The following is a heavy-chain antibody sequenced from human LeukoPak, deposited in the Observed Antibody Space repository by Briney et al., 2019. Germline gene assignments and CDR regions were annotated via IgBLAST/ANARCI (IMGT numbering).Heavy chain of an antibody. D-gene: IGHD3-22*01. CDR1: GFTFSSDA. V-gene: IGHV3-21*01. Sequence: GSLRLSCAASGFTFSSDAMNWVRQAPGKGLEWVSSISSSSSYIYYADSVKGRFTISRDNAKNSLYLQMNSLRAEDTAVYYCARAFSGYYDSSGYSSWGQGTLVTVSS. J-gene: IGHJ5*02. CDR2: ISSSSSYI. CDR3: ARAFSGYYDSSGYSS.